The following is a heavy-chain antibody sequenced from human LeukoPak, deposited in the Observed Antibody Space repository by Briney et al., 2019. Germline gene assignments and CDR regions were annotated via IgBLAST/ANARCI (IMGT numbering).Heavy chain of an antibody. CDR3: ARGLVEDIVVVPAAIWYWFDP. Sequence: ASVKVSCKASGYTFTSYDINWVRQATGQGLEWMGWMNPNSGNTGYAQKFQGRVTMTRNTSISTAYMELSSLRSEDTAVYYCARGLVEDIVVVPAAIWYWFDPWGQGTLVTVSS. D-gene: IGHD2-2*02. J-gene: IGHJ5*02. CDR1: GYTFTSYD. CDR2: MNPNSGNT. V-gene: IGHV1-8*01.